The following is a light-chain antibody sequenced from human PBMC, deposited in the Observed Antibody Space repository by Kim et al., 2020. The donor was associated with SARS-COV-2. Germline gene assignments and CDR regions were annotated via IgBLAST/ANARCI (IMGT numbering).Light chain of an antibody. J-gene: IGLJ2*01. V-gene: IGLV3-1*01. Sequence: VVPGPTASSTCSGDKLGEENVRWYQQKPGQSPVVVIYQDTKRSSEIPDRFSGCKSGNTAPLTISGTQAMDEADYACQVWDRSTVVFCGGTQLTVL. CDR1: KLGEEN. CDR2: QDT. CDR3: QVWDRSTVV.